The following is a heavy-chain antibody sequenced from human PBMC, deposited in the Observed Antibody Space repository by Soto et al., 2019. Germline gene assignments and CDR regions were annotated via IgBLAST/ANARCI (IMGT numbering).Heavy chain of an antibody. J-gene: IGHJ4*02. CDR2: IWYDGSNK. Sequence: PGGSLRLSCAASGFTFSSYGMHWVRQAPGKGLEWVAVIWYDGSNKYYADSVKGRFTISRDNSKNTLYLQMNSLRAEDTAVYYCARGAYCSRGSCYSRGHDNWGEGTLVTVSS. CDR1: GFTFSSYG. D-gene: IGHD2-15*01. CDR3: ARGAYCSRGSCYSRGHDN. V-gene: IGHV3-33*01.